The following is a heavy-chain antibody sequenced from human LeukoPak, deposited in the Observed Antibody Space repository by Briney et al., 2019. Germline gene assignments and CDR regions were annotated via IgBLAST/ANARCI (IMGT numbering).Heavy chain of an antibody. CDR1: GGTFSSYA. CDR2: IIPIFGTA. CDR3: ARGNVVVPAAITWFDP. D-gene: IGHD2-2*02. V-gene: IGHV1-69*13. Sequence: SVKVSCKASGGTFSSYAISWVRQAPGQGLEWMGGIIPIFGTANYAQKFQGRVTITADESTSTAYMELSSLRSVDTAVYYCARGNVVVPAAITWFDPWGQGTLVTVSS. J-gene: IGHJ5*02.